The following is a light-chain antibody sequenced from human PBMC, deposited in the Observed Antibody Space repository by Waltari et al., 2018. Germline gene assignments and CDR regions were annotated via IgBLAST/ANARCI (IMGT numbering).Light chain of an antibody. CDR3: CSYAGSYTPWV. CDR2: DVD. J-gene: IGLJ3*02. V-gene: IGLV2-11*01. CDR1: SSDVGGYNY. Sequence: QSALTQPRSVSGSPGQSVTISCTGTSSDVGGYNYVSWYQQHPGKAPKLMIYDVDERPSGVPGRFSGSKSGNTASLTVSGLQAENEADYYCCSYAGSYTPWVFGGGTELTVL.